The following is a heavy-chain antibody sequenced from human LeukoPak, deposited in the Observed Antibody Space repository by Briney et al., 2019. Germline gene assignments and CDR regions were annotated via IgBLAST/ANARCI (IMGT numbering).Heavy chain of an antibody. V-gene: IGHV7-4-1*02. Sequence: ASVKVSCKASGYTFTSYAMNWVRQAPGQGLEWMGWINTNTGNPTYAQGFTGRFVFSLDTSVSTAYLQISSLKAEGTAVYYCASGIYYDSSGYYPPGYYYYMDVWGKGTTVTVSS. D-gene: IGHD3-22*01. J-gene: IGHJ6*03. CDR1: GYTFTSYA. CDR2: INTNTGNP. CDR3: ASGIYYDSSGYYPPGYYYYMDV.